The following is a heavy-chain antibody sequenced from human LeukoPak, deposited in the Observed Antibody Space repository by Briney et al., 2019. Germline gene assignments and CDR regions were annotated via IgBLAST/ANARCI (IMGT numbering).Heavy chain of an antibody. CDR2: ISSNGGST. CDR3: VKDSSSGSYFDY. V-gene: IGHV3-64D*06. CDR1: GFTFSRYA. J-gene: IGHJ4*02. D-gene: IGHD3-10*01. Sequence: GGSLRLSCSASGFTFSRYAMHWVRQTPGKGLEYVSAISSNGGSTYYADSAKGRFTISRDNSRNTLHLQMSSLRVEDTAVYYCVKDSSSGSYFDYWGQGTLVTVSS.